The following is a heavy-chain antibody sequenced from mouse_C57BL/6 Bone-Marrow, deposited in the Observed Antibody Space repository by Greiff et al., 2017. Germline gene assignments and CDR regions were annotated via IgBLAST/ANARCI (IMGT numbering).Heavy chain of an antibody. CDR1: GYTFTSYW. V-gene: IGHV1-50*01. CDR2: IDPSDSYT. Sequence: QVQLQQPGAELVKPGASVKLSCKASGYTFTSYWMQWVKQRPGQGLEWIGEIDPSDSYTNYNQKFKGKATLTVDTSSSTAYMQLSSLTTEDSAIYYCAREYYGSSYPHWYFDVWGTGTTVTVSS. D-gene: IGHD1-1*01. CDR3: AREYYGSSYPHWYFDV. J-gene: IGHJ1*03.